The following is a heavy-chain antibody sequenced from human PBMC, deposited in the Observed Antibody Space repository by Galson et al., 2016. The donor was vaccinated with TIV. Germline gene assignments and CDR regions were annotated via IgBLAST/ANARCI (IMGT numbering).Heavy chain of an antibody. J-gene: IGHJ4*02. D-gene: IGHD6-19*01. Sequence: SLRLSCAASGFIFSDYSMHWVRQAPGKGLEWVALISYDGSNDFYADSVKGRFTISKDNSKSTLYLQMNSLRAEDTAVYYCARDGSSGLIDSWGQGTLVSVS. V-gene: IGHV3-30*04. CDR2: ISYDGSND. CDR1: GFIFSDYS. CDR3: ARDGSSGLIDS.